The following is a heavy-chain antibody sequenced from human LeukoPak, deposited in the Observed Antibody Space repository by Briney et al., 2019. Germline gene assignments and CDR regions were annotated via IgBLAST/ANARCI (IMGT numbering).Heavy chain of an antibody. V-gene: IGHV4-34*01. CDR1: GGSFNGYY. D-gene: IGHD3-22*01. CDR2: INHGEST. CDR3: ARGRTYYYDTSGYYPSIYYGMDV. J-gene: IGHJ6*02. Sequence: PSETLSLTCAVSGGSFNGYYWYWIRQPPGKGLEWIGEINHGESTNYNPSLKSRATLSVDTSKNQFSLKLTSVTAADTAVYYCARGRTYYYDTSGYYPSIYYGMDVWGQGTTVIVSS.